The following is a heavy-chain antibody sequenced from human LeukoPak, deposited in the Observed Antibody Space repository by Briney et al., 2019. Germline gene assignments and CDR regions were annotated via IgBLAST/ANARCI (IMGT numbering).Heavy chain of an antibody. Sequence: SETLSLTCAVYGGSSSGYYWSWIRQPPGKGLEWIGEINHSGSTNYNPSLKSRVTISVDTSKNQFSLKLSSVTAADTAVYYCARPTVTRRYFDYWGQGTLVTVSS. J-gene: IGHJ4*02. D-gene: IGHD4-17*01. CDR1: GGSSSGYY. CDR2: INHSGST. CDR3: ARPTVTRRYFDY. V-gene: IGHV4-34*01.